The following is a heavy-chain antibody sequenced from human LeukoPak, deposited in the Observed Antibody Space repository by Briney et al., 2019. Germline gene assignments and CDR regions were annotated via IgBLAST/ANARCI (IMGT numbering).Heavy chain of an antibody. CDR3: ARVGSYWGNYFDY. D-gene: IGHD1-26*01. CDR2: ISSGSSDT. Sequence: PGGSLRLSCAASGFTFSDYYMNWIRQAPGKGLEWISYISSGSSDTNYADSVKGRFTISRDNAKNSLYLQMNSLRAEDTAVYYCARVGSYWGNYFDYWGQGTLVTVSS. J-gene: IGHJ4*02. V-gene: IGHV3-11*05. CDR1: GFTFSDYY.